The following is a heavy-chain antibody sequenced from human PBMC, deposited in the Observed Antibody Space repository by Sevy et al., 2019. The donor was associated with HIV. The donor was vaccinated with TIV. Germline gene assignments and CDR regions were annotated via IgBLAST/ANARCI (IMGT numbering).Heavy chain of an antibody. CDR3: AGENAWGRGYS. D-gene: IGHD1-26*01. V-gene: IGHV4-59*08. J-gene: IGHJ4*02. Sequence: SETLSLTCTVSGGSITSLYWNWIRQPPGKGLEWIANIYYNGHINYNPSLKSRVTLSLDTSKNQFSLRLSAGTAADTDMYYCAGENAWGRGYSWGQGTLVTVSS. CDR2: IYYNGHI. CDR1: GGSITSLY.